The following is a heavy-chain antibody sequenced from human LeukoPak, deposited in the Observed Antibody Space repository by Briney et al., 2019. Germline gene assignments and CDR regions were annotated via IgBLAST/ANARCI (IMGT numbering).Heavy chain of an antibody. Sequence: GGSLRLSCAASGFTFSSYWMHWVRQAPGKGLVWVSRINSDGSSTSYADSVKGRFTISRDSAKSTLYLQMNSLRAEDTAVYYCAGGYCSSTSCPKAYYFDYWGQGTLVTVSS. CDR1: GFTFSSYW. CDR2: INSDGSST. J-gene: IGHJ4*02. CDR3: AGGYCSSTSCPKAYYFDY. V-gene: IGHV3-74*01. D-gene: IGHD2-2*01.